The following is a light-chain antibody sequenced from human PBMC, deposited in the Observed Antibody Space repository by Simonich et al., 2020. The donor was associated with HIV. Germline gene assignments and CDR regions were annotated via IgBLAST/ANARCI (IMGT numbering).Light chain of an antibody. CDR1: QGMSNS. Sequence: DIQMTQSPSSLSASVGDRVTITCRAIQGMSNSLAWYQQKPGKTPKLLLYAASRLESGVPSRFSGSGSGTDFTLTITNLQAEDVAVYYCQQYLSIPRTFGQGTKVEIK. J-gene: IGKJ1*01. CDR2: AAS. V-gene: IGKV1-NL1*01. CDR3: QQYLSIPRT.